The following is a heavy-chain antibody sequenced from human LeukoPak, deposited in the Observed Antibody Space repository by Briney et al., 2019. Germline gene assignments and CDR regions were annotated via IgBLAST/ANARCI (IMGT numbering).Heavy chain of an antibody. CDR2: ISYDGSDK. D-gene: IGHD2-21*02. J-gene: IGHJ4*02. CDR3: AKDMSGGDCPDY. V-gene: IGHV3-30*18. Sequence: GGSLRLSCAASEFTFTNYGMHWVRQAPGKGLEWVALISYDGSDKDYAKSVKGRFTISRDNSKNTLYLQMNSLRAEDTAVYYCAKDMSGGDCPDYWGQGTLVTVSS. CDR1: EFTFTNYG.